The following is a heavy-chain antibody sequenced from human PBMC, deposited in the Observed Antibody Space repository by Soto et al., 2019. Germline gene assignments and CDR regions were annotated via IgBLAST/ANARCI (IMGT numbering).Heavy chain of an antibody. CDR1: GFTFSNAW. J-gene: IGHJ6*02. CDR2: IKSKTDGGTT. D-gene: IGHD3-22*01. Sequence: PGGSLRLSCAASGFTFSNAWMNWVRQAPGKGLEWVGRIKSKTDGGTTDYAAPVKGRFTISRDDSKNTLYLQMNSLKTEDTAVYYCTTERDYYDSSGSWYYGMDVWGQGTTVTVSS. V-gene: IGHV3-15*07. CDR3: TTERDYYDSSGSWYYGMDV.